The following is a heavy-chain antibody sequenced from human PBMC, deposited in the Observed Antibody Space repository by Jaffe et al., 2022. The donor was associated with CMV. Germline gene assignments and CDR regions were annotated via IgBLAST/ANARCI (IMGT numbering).Heavy chain of an antibody. V-gene: IGHV3-73*01. CDR1: GFTFSGSA. J-gene: IGHJ3*02. D-gene: IGHD3-22*01. CDR2: IRSKANSYAT. Sequence: EVQLVESGGGLVQPGGSLKLSCAASGFTFSGSAMHWVRQASGKGLEWVGRIRSKANSYATAYAASVKGRFTISRDDSKNTAYLQMNSLKTEDTAVYYCTRRRTLYDSSGYYPLPFDDAFDIWGQGTMVTVSS. CDR3: TRRRTLYDSSGYYPLPFDDAFDI.